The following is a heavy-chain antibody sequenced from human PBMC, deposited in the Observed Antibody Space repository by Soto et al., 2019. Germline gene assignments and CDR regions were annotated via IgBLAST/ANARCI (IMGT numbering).Heavy chain of an antibody. CDR3: ARNTKSAAGADYYGLDV. Sequence: QGQLVESGGDLVRPGGSLRLSCATSGFTFGDRYMSWIRQAPGKGLEWVSYISSSGFTIYYADSVKGRFTISRDNANDPLYLQMNSLRADDTAVYYCARNTKSAAGADYYGLDVWGHGTTVIVSS. V-gene: IGHV3-11*01. CDR1: GFTFGDRY. J-gene: IGHJ6*02. CDR2: ISSSGFTI. D-gene: IGHD4-17*01.